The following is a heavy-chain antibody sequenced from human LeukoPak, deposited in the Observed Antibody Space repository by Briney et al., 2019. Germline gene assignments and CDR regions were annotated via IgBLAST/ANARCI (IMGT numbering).Heavy chain of an antibody. CDR1: GGTFSSYA. CDR3: ATRQFCSGGTCYGLSF. CDR2: IIPIFGTA. Sequence: SVKVSCKASGGTFSSYAISWVRQAPGQGLEWMGGIIPIFGTANYAQKFQGRVTITADESTSTAYMELSSLRSEDTAVYYCATRQFCSGGTCYGLSFWGQGTMVTISS. V-gene: IGHV1-69*13. J-gene: IGHJ3*01. D-gene: IGHD2-15*01.